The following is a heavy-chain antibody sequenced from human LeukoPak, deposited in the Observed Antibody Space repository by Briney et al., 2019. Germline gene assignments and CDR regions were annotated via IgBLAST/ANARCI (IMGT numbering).Heavy chain of an antibody. V-gene: IGHV1-2*06. CDR2: INPNSGGT. CDR3: ARDPVYYDSSGYNDAFDI. CDR1: GYTFTGYY. J-gene: IGHJ3*02. D-gene: IGHD3-22*01. Sequence: ASVKVSCKASGYTFTGYYIHWVRQAPGQGLEWMGRINPNSGGTNYAQKFQGRVTMTRDTSISTAHMELSRLRSDDTAVYYCARDPVYYDSSGYNDAFDIWGQGTMVTVSS.